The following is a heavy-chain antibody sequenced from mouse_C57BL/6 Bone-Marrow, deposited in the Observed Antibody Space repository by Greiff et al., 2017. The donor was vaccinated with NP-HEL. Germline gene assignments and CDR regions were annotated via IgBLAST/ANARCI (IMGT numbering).Heavy chain of an antibody. J-gene: IGHJ4*01. CDR2: IDPSDSYT. CDR3: ARSGGFLSYAMDY. Sequence: QVQLQQSGAELVMPGASVKLSCKASGYTFTSYWMHWVKQRPGQGLEWIGEIDPSDSYTNYNQKFKGKSTLTVDKSSSTAYMQLSSLTSEDSAVYYWARSGGFLSYAMDYWGQGTSVTVSS. CDR1: GYTFTSYW. V-gene: IGHV1-69*01. D-gene: IGHD3-2*02.